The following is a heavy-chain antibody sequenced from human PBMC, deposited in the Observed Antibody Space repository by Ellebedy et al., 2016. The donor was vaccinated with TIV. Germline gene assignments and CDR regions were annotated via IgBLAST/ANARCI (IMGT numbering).Heavy chain of an antibody. CDR3: AKGRGGGSDASAPRYYFDS. CDR2: ISHTGTRT. D-gene: IGHD3-10*01. V-gene: IGHV3-23*01. Sequence: PGGSLRLSCAASGFTFNNYAMSWVRQAPGEGLEWVSTISHTGTRTYYTNSVEGRFIISRDTSKRALYLQMNSLRAEDTAVYYCAKGRGGGSDASAPRYYFDSWGLGTLVTVSS. J-gene: IGHJ4*02. CDR1: GFTFNNYA.